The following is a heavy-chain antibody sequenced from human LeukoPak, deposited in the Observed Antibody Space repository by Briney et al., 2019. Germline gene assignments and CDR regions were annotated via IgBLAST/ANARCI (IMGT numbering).Heavy chain of an antibody. CDR2: IWYDGSNK. CDR1: GFTFSSYG. J-gene: IGHJ4*02. Sequence: GGSLRLSCAASGFTFSSYGMHWVRQAPGKGLEWVAVIWYDGSNKYYADSVKGRFTISRDNAKNSLYLQMNSLRAEDTAVYYCARGLNYYDIDYWGQGTLVTVSS. D-gene: IGHD3-22*01. CDR3: ARGLNYYDIDY. V-gene: IGHV3-33*01.